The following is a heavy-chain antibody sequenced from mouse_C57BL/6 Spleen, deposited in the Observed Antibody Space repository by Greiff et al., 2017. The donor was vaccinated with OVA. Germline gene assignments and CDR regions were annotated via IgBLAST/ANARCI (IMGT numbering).Heavy chain of an antibody. CDR1: GYSITSGYY. J-gene: IGHJ3*01. V-gene: IGHV3-6*01. D-gene: IGHD1-3*01. Sequence: EVQVVESGPGLVKPSQSLSLTCSVTGYSITSGYYWNWIRQFPGNKLEWMGYISYDGSNNYNPSLKNRISITRDTSKNQFFLKLNSVTTEDTATYYCARDAIYSPFAYWGQGTLVTVSA. CDR2: ISYDGSN. CDR3: ARDAIYSPFAY.